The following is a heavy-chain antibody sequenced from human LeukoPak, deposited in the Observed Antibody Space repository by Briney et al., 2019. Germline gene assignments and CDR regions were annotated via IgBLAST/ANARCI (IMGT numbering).Heavy chain of an antibody. CDR1: GDSVSSSSAA. CDR2: TYYRSKWYN. J-gene: IGHJ4*02. Sequence: SQTLSLTCAISGDSVSSSSAAWNWIRQSPSRGLEWLGRTYYRSKWYNDYAVSVKSRITINPDTSKNQFSLHLNSVTPEDTAVYYCARSTSIAPTGLDYWGQGTLVTVSS. D-gene: IGHD6-13*01. V-gene: IGHV6-1*01. CDR3: ARSTSIAPTGLDY.